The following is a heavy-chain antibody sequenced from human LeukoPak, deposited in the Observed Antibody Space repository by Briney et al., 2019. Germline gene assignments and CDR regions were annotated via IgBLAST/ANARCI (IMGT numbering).Heavy chain of an antibody. CDR2: INLNSGAT. CDR1: GYTFIDYY. D-gene: IGHD1-1*01. Sequence: ASVKVSCKASGYTFIDYYIHWVRQAPGQGLEWLGWINLNSGATKYAQNLQGRVTMTRDTSTSTAYMELSRLNSDDTAVYYCARDPPSTTTLDYWGQGTPVTVS. J-gene: IGHJ4*02. V-gene: IGHV1-2*02. CDR3: ARDPPSTTTLDY.